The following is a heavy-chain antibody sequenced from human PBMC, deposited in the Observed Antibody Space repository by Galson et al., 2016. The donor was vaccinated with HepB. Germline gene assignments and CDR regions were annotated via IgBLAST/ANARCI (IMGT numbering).Heavy chain of an antibody. CDR1: FTFKTYA. CDR3: ARGNYETS. CDR2: ISATGGTT. V-gene: IGHV3-23*01. J-gene: IGHJ5*02. D-gene: IGHD3-22*01. Sequence: FTFKTYAMSWVRRAPGRGLERVSTISATGGTTYSADSVKGRFILSRDNSKSTLYLQMNSLRDEDTAVYYCARGNYETSWGQGTLVTVSS.